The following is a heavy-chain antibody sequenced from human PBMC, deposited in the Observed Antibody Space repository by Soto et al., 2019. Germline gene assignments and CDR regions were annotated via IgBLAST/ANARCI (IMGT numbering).Heavy chain of an antibody. V-gene: IGHV4-4*07. Sequence: SETLSLTCSVFGDSISRHYWSWIRQPAGEGLEYIGRIYNSGLINSNPSLESRVSMSVDPSKNQISLKLTSATAADTAIYYCAGGPLCGEECYFAFWGQGTLVTVSS. CDR3: AGGPLCGEECYFAF. CDR2: IYNSGLI. CDR1: GDSISRHY. J-gene: IGHJ4*02. D-gene: IGHD2-21*01.